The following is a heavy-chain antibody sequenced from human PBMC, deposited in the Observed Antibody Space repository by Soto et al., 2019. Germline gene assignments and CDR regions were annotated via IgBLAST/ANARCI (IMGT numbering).Heavy chain of an antibody. CDR1: GFTFSSNS. CDR3: AKWDGYGDH. J-gene: IGHJ5*02. D-gene: IGHD5-12*01. Sequence: EVQLLESGGDLIQPGGSLRLSCAASGFTFSSNSFTWVRQAPGKGLEYVSGISIGGDKTWHADSVKGRFTVSRDNSKNTVYLQMNSLRVDDTSVYYCAKWDGYGDHWGQGTLVTVSS. V-gene: IGHV3-23*01. CDR2: ISIGGDKT.